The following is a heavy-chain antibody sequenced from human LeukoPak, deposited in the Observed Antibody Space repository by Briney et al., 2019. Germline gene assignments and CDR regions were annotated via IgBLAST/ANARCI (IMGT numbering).Heavy chain of an antibody. CDR3: ARHCTAVADNDN. J-gene: IGHJ4*02. CDR1: GFTFSSYA. D-gene: IGHD6-13*01. V-gene: IGHV3-7*01. Sequence: GGSLRFSCAASGFTFSSYAMSWVRQAPGKGLEWVANIKQGGSEKYYMDSVKGRFTISRDNAKNTLYLQMNSLRAEDTAVYYCARHCTAVADNDNWGQGTLVTVSS. CDR2: IKQGGSEK.